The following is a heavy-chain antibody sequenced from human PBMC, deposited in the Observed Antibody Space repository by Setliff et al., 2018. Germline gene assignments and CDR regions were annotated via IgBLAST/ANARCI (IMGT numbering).Heavy chain of an antibody. V-gene: IGHV1-2*02. J-gene: IGHJ3*02. CDR1: GYIFAGHY. Sequence: ASVKVSCKASGYIFAGHYMHWLRQTPGQGLEWMGYVNPIGGGATYAQKFQGRVTLTRDTSITTTYMELNSLRSDDTAIYYCARDLNRWFGEFAFDIWGQGTMVTVSS. CDR2: VNPIGGGA. D-gene: IGHD3-10*01. CDR3: ARDLNRWFGEFAFDI.